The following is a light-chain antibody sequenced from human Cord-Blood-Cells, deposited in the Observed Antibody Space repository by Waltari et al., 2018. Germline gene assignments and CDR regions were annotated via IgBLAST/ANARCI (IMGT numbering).Light chain of an antibody. CDR1: QSVSSN. J-gene: IGKJ2*01. CDR2: GAS. V-gene: IGKV3-15*01. CDR3: QQYNNWPPYT. Sequence: ETVMTHAPATLSASPGERATLSCRASQSVSSNLAWYQQTPGQAPRLLIYGASTRATGIPARFSGSGSGTEFTLTISSLQSEDFAVYHCQQYNNWPPYTFGQGTKLEIK.